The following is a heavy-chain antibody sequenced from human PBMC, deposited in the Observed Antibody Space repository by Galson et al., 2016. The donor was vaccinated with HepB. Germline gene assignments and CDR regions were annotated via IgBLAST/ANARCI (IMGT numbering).Heavy chain of an antibody. CDR2: ISYDGSDK. J-gene: IGHJ6*02. D-gene: IGHD6-13*01. CDR3: ARSTSDSSTWYVNYYYGMDV. V-gene: IGHV3-30-3*01. CDR1: GFTFNTYS. Sequence: SLRLSCAASGFTFNTYSIHWVRQAPGKGLEWVAVISYDGSDKDYADSVKGRFTISRDNSKNMLYLQMNSLRNEDTAVYYCARSTSDSSTWYVNYYYGMDVWGQGTLLTVSS.